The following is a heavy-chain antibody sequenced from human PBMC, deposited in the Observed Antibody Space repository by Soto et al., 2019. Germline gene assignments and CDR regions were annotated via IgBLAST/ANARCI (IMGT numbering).Heavy chain of an antibody. Sequence: PGESLKISCKVSGDSFTGFWIGWVRQMPGKGLEWLGSIYPRDSDTRYSPSFQGQVTISADKSLSAAYLQWHSLQASDTAVYYCAKDTSVVITTPFDYWGQGTLVTVSS. V-gene: IGHV5-51*01. CDR1: GDSFTGFW. D-gene: IGHD3-22*01. J-gene: IGHJ4*02. CDR2: IYPRDSDT. CDR3: AKDTSVVITTPFDY.